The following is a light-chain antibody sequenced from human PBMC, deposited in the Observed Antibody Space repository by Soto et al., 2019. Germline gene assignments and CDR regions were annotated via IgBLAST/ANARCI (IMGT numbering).Light chain of an antibody. J-gene: IGKJ1*01. Sequence: DIRMTQSPSSLSASVGDRVTITCRASQSIDTHLNWYQQHPGKAPNALIYEASNLQSGVPSRFSGSSYGTGFTLAIGGPPPDDSATYFLHHAYKPTDTFGQGTKAEIK. V-gene: IGKV1-39*01. CDR1: QSIDTH. CDR3: HHAYKPTDT. CDR2: EAS.